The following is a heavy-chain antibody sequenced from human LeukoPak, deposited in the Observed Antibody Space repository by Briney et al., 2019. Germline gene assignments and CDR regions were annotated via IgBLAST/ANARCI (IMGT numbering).Heavy chain of an antibody. CDR2: INAGNGNT. J-gene: IGHJ4*02. V-gene: IGHV1-3*01. CDR1: GYTFISYT. Sequence: GASVKVSCKASGYTFISYTLHWVRQAPGQRLEWMGWINAGNGNTKYSQKFQGRVTFTRDTSASTAHMELSSLRSEDTAVYYCARGQNKCLGHWGQGTLVTVSS. CDR3: ARGQNKCLGH. D-gene: IGHD2/OR15-2a*01.